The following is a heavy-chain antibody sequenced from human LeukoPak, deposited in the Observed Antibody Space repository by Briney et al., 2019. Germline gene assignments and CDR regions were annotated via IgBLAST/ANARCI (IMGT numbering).Heavy chain of an antibody. Sequence: GESLQISCKGSGYSFSSYWIAWVRRMPGKGLEWMGIIFPGDSDTRYSPSFEGQVTISADKSISTAYLQWSSLKASDTAMYYCARGFQGAHFRFDPWGQGTLVTVSS. V-gene: IGHV5-51*01. CDR2: IFPGDSDT. CDR3: ARGFQGAHFRFDP. D-gene: IGHD3-3*02. CDR1: GYSFSSYW. J-gene: IGHJ5*02.